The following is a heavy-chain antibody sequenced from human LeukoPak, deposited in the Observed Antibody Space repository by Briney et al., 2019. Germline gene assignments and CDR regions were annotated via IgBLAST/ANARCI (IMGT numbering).Heavy chain of an antibody. D-gene: IGHD2-15*01. J-gene: IGHJ6*03. CDR1: GFTFRDYY. V-gene: IGHV3-11*04. CDR3: ARASYCSGGSCSDYYYMDV. CDR2: ISSSGSTI. Sequence: GGSLRLSCAASGFTFRDYYMSWIRQAPGKGLEGVSYISSSGSTIYYADSVKGRFTISRDNAKNSLYLQMNSLRAEDTAVYYCARASYCSGGSCSDYYYMDVWGKGTTVTVSS.